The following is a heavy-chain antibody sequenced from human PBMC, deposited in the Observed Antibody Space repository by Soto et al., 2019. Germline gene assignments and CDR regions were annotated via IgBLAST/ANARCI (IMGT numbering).Heavy chain of an antibody. CDR3: VRQWLVRFFMDY. Sequence: GGSLRLSCAASGFTFSSYAMSWVRQAPGKGLEWVSAISGSGGSTYYADSVKGRFTISRDNSKNTLYLQMNSLRAEDTAVYYCVRQWLVRFFMDYWGQGTLVTVSS. CDR2: ISGSGGST. D-gene: IGHD6-19*01. V-gene: IGHV3-23*01. J-gene: IGHJ4*02. CDR1: GFTFSSYA.